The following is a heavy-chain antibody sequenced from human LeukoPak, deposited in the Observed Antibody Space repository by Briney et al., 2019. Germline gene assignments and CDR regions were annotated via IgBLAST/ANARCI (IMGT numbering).Heavy chain of an antibody. CDR1: GFTFSNYA. CDR2: ISSSGGST. J-gene: IGHJ4*02. D-gene: IGHD2-2*01. Sequence: PGGSLTLSCAASGFTFSNYAMSWVRQAPGRGLEWVSAISSSGGSTYYADSVKGRFTISRDNSKNTLSLQLNSLRSEDTALYYCAKVKGSEGYCSITSCLADYWGQGTLVTVSS. CDR3: AKVKGSEGYCSITSCLADY. V-gene: IGHV3-23*01.